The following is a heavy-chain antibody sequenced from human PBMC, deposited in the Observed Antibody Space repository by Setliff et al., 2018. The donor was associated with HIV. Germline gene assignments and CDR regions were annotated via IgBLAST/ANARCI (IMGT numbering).Heavy chain of an antibody. CDR3: ARDLVGAAAQQLVGGGYYYYGMDV. D-gene: IGHD6-13*01. CDR2: INAGNGNT. CDR1: GYTFTSYA. Sequence: GASVKVSCKTSGYTFTSYAMHWVRPAPGQRLEWMGWINAGNGNTKYSQKFQGRVTITRDTSASTAYMELSSLRPEDTAGYYCARDLVGAAAQQLVGGGYYYYGMDVWGQGTTVTVSS. J-gene: IGHJ6*01. V-gene: IGHV1-3*01.